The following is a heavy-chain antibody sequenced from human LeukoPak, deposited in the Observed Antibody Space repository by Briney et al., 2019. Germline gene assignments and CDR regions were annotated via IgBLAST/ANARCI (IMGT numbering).Heavy chain of an antibody. CDR2: ITSDGSIT. J-gene: IGHJ4*02. D-gene: IGHD2-15*01. V-gene: IGHV3-74*01. CDR1: GFTLSNYW. Sequence: GGSLRLSCAASGFTLSNYWMHWVRQAPGQGLVWVSRITSDGSITTYADSVKGRFTISRDNAKNTLYLQMNSLRAEDGAMYYCARDGSLPDYWGQGTLVTVSS. CDR3: ARDGSLPDY.